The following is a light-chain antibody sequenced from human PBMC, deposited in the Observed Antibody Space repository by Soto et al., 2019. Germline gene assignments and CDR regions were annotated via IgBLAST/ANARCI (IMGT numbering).Light chain of an antibody. Sequence: DIQMTQSPSSLSASVGDRITITGRASQDISNYLAWYQQKPGKVPKLLIYSASTLQSGVPSRFSASGSGTDSTLPISSLQPEDVATDFCQKYNSPLTFCQVTRLEIK. V-gene: IGKV1-27*01. CDR2: SAS. J-gene: IGKJ5*01. CDR1: QDISNY. CDR3: QKYNSPLT.